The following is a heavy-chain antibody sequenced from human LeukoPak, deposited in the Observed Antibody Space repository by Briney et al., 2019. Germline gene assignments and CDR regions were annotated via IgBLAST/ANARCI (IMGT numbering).Heavy chain of an antibody. Sequence: GGSLRLSCAASTFTFSSYAMHWVRQAPGKGLEWAAVISYDGSNKYYADSVKGRFTISRDNSNNTLYLQMNSLRAEDTAVYYCARDRIAVAGIFDYWGQGTLVTVSS. CDR3: ARDRIAVAGIFDY. V-gene: IGHV3-30-3*01. CDR1: TFTFSSYA. CDR2: ISYDGSNK. J-gene: IGHJ4*02. D-gene: IGHD6-19*01.